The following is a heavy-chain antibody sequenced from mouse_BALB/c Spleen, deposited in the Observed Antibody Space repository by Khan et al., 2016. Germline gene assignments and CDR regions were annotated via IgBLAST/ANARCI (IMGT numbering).Heavy chain of an antibody. Sequence: QVRLQQSGAELVRPGTSVKVSCKASGYAFTNCLIEWVKQRPGQGLEWIGVINPGSGGTNYHERFKGKATLTADNSSSTAYMQLSSLTSDDSAVYFCASQYGSSYVGFAYWGQGTLVTVSA. CDR1: GYAFTNCL. CDR2: INPGSGGT. V-gene: IGHV1-54*01. J-gene: IGHJ3*01. CDR3: ASQYGSSYVGFAY. D-gene: IGHD1-1*01.